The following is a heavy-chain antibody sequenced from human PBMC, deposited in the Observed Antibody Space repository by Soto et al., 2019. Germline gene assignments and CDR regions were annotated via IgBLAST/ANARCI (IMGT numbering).Heavy chain of an antibody. D-gene: IGHD6-19*01. CDR2: ISAYNGNT. J-gene: IGHJ4*02. V-gene: IGHV1-18*01. CDR1: GYTFTSYG. Sequence: QVQLVQSGAEVKKPGASVKVSCKASGYTFTSYGISWVRQAPGQGLEWMGWISAYNGNTNYAQKLQGRVTMNTDTSTSTAYMELSSLRSDDTAVYYCARVSGRGGWYAEEYFDYWGQGTLVTVSS. CDR3: ARVSGRGGWYAEEYFDY.